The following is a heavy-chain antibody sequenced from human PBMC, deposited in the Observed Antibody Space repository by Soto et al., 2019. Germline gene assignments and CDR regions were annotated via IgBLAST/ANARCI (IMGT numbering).Heavy chain of an antibody. J-gene: IGHJ4*02. CDR1: GFTFSNYW. CDR3: ATGARKYYYFDY. V-gene: IGHV3-74*01. CDR2: IKFDGSIT. D-gene: IGHD2-2*01. Sequence: DVQVVESGGRLVQPGGSLRLSCAASGFTFSNYWLHWVRQTPGKGLVWVSRIKFDGSITNYADSVKGRVTLSRDNAKNTVYLQMDSLRVDETAVYYCATGARKYYYFDYWGQGTLVTVSS.